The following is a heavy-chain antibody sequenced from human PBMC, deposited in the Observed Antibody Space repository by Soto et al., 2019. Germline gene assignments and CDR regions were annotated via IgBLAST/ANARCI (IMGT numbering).Heavy chain of an antibody. CDR3: ARSSGGNFGIIIEGTNWFAA. J-gene: IGHJ5*02. Sequence: ASVKVSCKAPRDTFTSYYINWVRQAPGQGLEWMGVINPHGGSTAYAQKFKSRVTLTRDTSASTVYMEVSSLTSEDTAMYYCARSSGGNFGIIIEGTNWFAAWGQGTLVTVSS. CDR2: INPHGGST. CDR1: RDTFTSYY. D-gene: IGHD1-26*01. V-gene: IGHV1-46*01.